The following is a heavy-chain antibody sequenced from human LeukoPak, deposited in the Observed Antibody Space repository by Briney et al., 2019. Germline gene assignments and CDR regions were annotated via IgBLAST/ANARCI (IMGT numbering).Heavy chain of an antibody. CDR3: AIVLVGATTHLFDY. V-gene: IGHV4-39*01. CDR2: IYYSGST. D-gene: IGHD1-26*01. Sequence: SETLSLTCTVFGGSISSSSYYWGWIRQPPGKGLEWIGSIYYSGSTYYNPSLKSRVTISVDTSKNQFSLKLSSVTAADTAVYYCAIVLVGATTHLFDYWGQGTLVTVSS. CDR1: GGSISSSSYY. J-gene: IGHJ4*02.